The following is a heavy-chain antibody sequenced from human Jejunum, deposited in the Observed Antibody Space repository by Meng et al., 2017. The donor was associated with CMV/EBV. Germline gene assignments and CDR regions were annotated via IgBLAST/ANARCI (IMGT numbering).Heavy chain of an antibody. CDR2: ICCSGSA. D-gene: IGHD6-19*01. J-gene: IGHJ4*02. CDR1: SLRPTRHL. CDR3: ARVRVHSSGWRPFDY. V-gene: IGHV4-39*07. Sequence: SLRPTRHLLGSLRPPPGEGLEWIGTICCSGSAYSNPSLTSRVSISKDTSKHQFSLRLDSVTAADTAVYYCARVRVHSSGWRPFDYWGRGTLVTVSS.